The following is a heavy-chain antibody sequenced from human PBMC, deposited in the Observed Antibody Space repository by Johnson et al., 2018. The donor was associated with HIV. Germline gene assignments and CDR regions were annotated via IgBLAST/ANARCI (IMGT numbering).Heavy chain of an antibody. J-gene: IGHJ3*01. CDR3: AREKSVWGASDAFDV. D-gene: IGHD3-10*02. CDR1: GFIFSSHA. CDR2: ISASGGRT. Sequence: VQLVESGGGLVQPGGSLRLSCAASGFIFSSHAMTWLRQAPGKGLEWVSAISASGGRTFYADSVKGRFTVSRDKSKNTVFMQMDSLRAEDTAVYYCAREKSVWGASDAFDVWGLGTMVTVSS. V-gene: IGHV3-23*04.